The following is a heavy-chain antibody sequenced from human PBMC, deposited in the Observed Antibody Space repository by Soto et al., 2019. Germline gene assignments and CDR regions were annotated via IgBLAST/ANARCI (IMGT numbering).Heavy chain of an antibody. CDR3: ARGYFDWYFDY. CDR2: IYLGGSI. J-gene: IGHJ4*02. CDR1: GAAMSAYY. V-gene: IGHV4-31*03. Sequence: LSLTCSVSGAAMSAYYYTWIRQHPGKGLEWIGYIYLGGSIYYNPSLKSRVTISVDTSKNQFSVKLSSVTAADTAVYFCARGYFDWYFDYWGQGTLVTVSS. D-gene: IGHD3-9*01.